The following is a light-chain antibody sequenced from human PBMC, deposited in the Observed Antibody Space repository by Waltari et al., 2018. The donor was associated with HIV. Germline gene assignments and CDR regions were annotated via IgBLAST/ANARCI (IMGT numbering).Light chain of an antibody. CDR3: NSRDSSGNHWV. Sequence: SSELTQDPAVSVALGQTVRITCKGDSLRNYFASWYQQKPGQAPVLVIYGKNNRPSGIPDRFSGSSSGNTATLTITGSQAGDEADYYCNSRDSSGNHWVFGGGTKLTVL. CDR2: GKN. J-gene: IGLJ3*02. V-gene: IGLV3-19*01. CDR1: SLRNYF.